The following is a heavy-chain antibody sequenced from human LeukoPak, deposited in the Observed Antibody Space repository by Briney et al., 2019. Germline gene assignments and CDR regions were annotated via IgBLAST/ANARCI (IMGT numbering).Heavy chain of an antibody. CDR3: ARSYAIDAFDI. V-gene: IGHV3-21*01. D-gene: IGHD2-2*01. CDR1: GFTFRSYS. J-gene: IGHJ3*02. CDR2: ISTSRSYI. Sequence: KPGGSLRLSCAASGFTFRSYSMNWVRQAPGKGLEWVSSISTSRSYIYYADSVKGRFTISRDNAKNSLYLQMNSLRAEDTAVYYCARSYAIDAFDIWGQGTMVTVSS.